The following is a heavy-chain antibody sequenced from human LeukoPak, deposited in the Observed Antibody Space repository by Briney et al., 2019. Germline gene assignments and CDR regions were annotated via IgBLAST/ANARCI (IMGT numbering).Heavy chain of an antibody. Sequence: PGGSLRLSCVVSGFTFSDYDMHWVRQAPGKGPEWVAAIWYDGSNKYCADSVKGRFTISRDNSKDTLLLQMDSLRVDDTAVFFCSRPSKMIRGVTFPFDLWGKGKRVTVSS. D-gene: IGHD3-10*01. CDR1: GFTFSDYD. CDR2: IWYDGSNK. V-gene: IGHV3-33*03. CDR3: SRPSKMIRGVTFPFDL. J-gene: IGHJ3*01.